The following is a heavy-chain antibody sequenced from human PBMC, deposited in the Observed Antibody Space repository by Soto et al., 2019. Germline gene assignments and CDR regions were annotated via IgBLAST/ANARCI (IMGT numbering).Heavy chain of an antibody. V-gene: IGHV3-30*18. CDR2: ISYDGSNK. Sequence: QVQLVESGGGVVQPGRSLRLSCAASGFTFSSYGMHWVRQAPGKGLEWVAVISYDGSNKYYADSVKGRFTISRDNSKNTLYLQMNSLRAEDTAVYYCAKPPRGIYDSSGYQNYFDYWGQGTLVTVSS. D-gene: IGHD3-22*01. CDR3: AKPPRGIYDSSGYQNYFDY. CDR1: GFTFSSYG. J-gene: IGHJ4*02.